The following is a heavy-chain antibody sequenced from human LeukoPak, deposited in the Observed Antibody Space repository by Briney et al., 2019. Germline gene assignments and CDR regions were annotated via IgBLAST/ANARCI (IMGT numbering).Heavy chain of an antibody. D-gene: IGHD6-13*01. CDR2: ISSTGKTM. Sequence: GGSLRFSCAVSGFTFAFYEMNWVRQAPGQGLEWISYISSTGKTMYYADSVKGRFTVSRDSAENSVSLQMDSLTADDTAVYYCARVGPRYASSWNIDYWGQGILVTVSS. CDR1: GFTFAFYE. V-gene: IGHV3-48*03. J-gene: IGHJ4*02. CDR3: ARVGPRYASSWNIDY.